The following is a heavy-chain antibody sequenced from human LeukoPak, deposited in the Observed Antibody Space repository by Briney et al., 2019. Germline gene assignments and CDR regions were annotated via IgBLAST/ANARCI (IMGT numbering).Heavy chain of an antibody. CDR1: GGSISSGSYY. CDR3: ARRTRRLGCSSGYPFDY. Sequence: PSETLSLTCTVSGGSISSGSYYWSWIRQPAGQGLEYIGRMYTSGSTNYNPSLKSRVTISVDTSKNQFSLKLSSVTAADTAVYYCARRTRRLGCSSGYPFDYWGQGTLVTVSS. CDR2: MYTSGST. J-gene: IGHJ4*02. D-gene: IGHD6-19*01. V-gene: IGHV4-61*02.